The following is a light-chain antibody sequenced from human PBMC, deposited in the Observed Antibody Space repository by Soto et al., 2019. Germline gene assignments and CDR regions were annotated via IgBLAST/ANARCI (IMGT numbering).Light chain of an antibody. CDR3: QQYGSSPET. CDR2: GAS. V-gene: IGKV3-20*01. CDR1: QSVSSSY. J-gene: IGKJ3*01. Sequence: EIVLTQSPGTLCLSPGERATLSCRASQSVSSSYLAWYQQKPGQAPRLLIYGASSRATGIPDRFSGSGSGTDFTLTISRLEPEDFAVYYCQQYGSSPETFGPGTKVDIK.